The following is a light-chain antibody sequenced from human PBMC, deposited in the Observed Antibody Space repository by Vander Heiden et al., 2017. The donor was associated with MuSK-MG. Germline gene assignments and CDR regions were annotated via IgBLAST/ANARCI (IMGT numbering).Light chain of an antibody. J-gene: IGLJ1*01. CDR2: DVS. CDR1: SSDVGCYNY. CDR3: SSYTSSSTLGV. Sequence: QSALTQPASVSGSPGQSITSSCTGTSSDVGCYNYVSWYQQHPGKAPKLMIYDVSNRPSGVSNRFSGSKSGNTASLTISGLQAEDEADYYCSSYTSSSTLGVFGTGTKVTVL. V-gene: IGLV2-14*01.